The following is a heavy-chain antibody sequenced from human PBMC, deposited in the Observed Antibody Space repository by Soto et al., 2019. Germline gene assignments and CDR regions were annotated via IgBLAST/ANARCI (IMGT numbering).Heavy chain of an antibody. CDR2: FDPEDGET. CDR1: GYTLTELS. D-gene: IGHD2-8*01. V-gene: IGHV1-24*01. CDR3: AREGRYCTNGVCYTYYYYGMDV. Sequence: GASVKVSCKVSGYTLTELSMHWVRQAPGKGLEWMGGFDPEDGETIYAQKFQGRVTMTEDTSTDTAYMELSSLRSEDTAVYYCAREGRYCTNGVCYTYYYYGMDVWGQGTTVTVSS. J-gene: IGHJ6*02.